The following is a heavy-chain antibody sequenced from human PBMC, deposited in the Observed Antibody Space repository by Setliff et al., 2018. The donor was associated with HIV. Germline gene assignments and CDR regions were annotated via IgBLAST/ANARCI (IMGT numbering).Heavy chain of an antibody. V-gene: IGHV1-2*02. CDR1: GYTFTGHY. CDR2: INPNSGGP. CDR3: ARNPDTSGYLYYYYYMDV. Sequence: ASVKVSCKASGYTFTGHYMHWVRQAPGQGPEWMGWINPNSGGPKYAQKFQGRVTMTRDTSISTAYMELSRLRSDDTAVYYCARNPDTSGYLYYYYYMDVWGKGTTVTVSS. J-gene: IGHJ6*03. D-gene: IGHD3-22*01.